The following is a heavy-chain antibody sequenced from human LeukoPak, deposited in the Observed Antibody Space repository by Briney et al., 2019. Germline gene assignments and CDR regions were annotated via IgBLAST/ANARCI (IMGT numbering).Heavy chain of an antibody. CDR2: IYYSGST. CDR1: GGSISSSSYY. J-gene: IGHJ4*02. CDR3: AREGPDCGGDCYYGY. D-gene: IGHD2-21*01. Sequence: PSETLSLTCTVSGGSISSSSYYWGWIRQLPGKGLEWIGSIYYSGSTYYNPSLKSRVTISVDTSKNQFSLKLSSVTAADTAVYYCAREGPDCGGDCYYGYWGQGTLVTVSS. V-gene: IGHV4-39*07.